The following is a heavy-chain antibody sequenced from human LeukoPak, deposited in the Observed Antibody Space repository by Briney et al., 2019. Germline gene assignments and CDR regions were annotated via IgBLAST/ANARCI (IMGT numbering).Heavy chain of an antibody. CDR2: IRCKAYGGTT. Sequence: GRSLTLSCTASGFTFGDYAMSWVRQAPGKGLEWVGFIRCKAYGGTTEYAASVKGRFTISRDDSKSIAYLQRSRLKIGDTAVYYCTRDVYYYDSSPPGYWGQGTRVPVSS. CDR1: GFTFGDYA. J-gene: IGHJ4*02. CDR3: TRDVYYYDSSPPGY. V-gene: IGHV3-49*04. D-gene: IGHD3-22*01.